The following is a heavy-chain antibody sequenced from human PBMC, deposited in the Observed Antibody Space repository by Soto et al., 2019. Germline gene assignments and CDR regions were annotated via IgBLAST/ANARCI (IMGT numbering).Heavy chain of an antibody. CDR3: ARGGSGWAEYYQH. J-gene: IGHJ1*01. CDR1: GGSIGSTDSY. Sequence: QVQLQESGPGLVEPSQTLSLTCTVSGGSIGSTDSYWSWIRRPPGKGLEWIGYLYYTGGTFYNPSLKSRLTLSLETSSNQCSLTLTSVTATDMGISYCARGGSGWAEYYQHWGQVTLVAVSS. D-gene: IGHD6-25*01. CDR2: LYYTGGT. V-gene: IGHV4-30-4*08.